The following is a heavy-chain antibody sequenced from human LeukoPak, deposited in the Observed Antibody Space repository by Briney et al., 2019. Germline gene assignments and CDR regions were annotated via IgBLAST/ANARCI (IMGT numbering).Heavy chain of an antibody. CDR1: GFTVSSNY. Sequence: GGSLRLSCAASGFTVSSNYMTWVRQAPGKGLEWVSVIYSGGTTYYADSVKGRFTISRDNSKNTLYLQMSGLRAEDTAVYYCARATYYDSSGYILDYWGQGTLVTVSS. D-gene: IGHD3-22*01. J-gene: IGHJ4*02. V-gene: IGHV3-66*02. CDR2: IYSGGTT. CDR3: ARATYYDSSGYILDY.